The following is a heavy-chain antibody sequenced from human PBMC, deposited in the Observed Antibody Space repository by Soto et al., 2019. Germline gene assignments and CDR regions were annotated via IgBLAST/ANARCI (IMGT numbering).Heavy chain of an antibody. Sequence: LRLSCAASGFTFSSYGMHWVRQAPGKGLEWVAVISYDGSNKYYADSVKGRFTISRDNSKNTLYLQMNSLRAEDTAVYYCAKAGGGYYYYGMDVWGQGTTVTVSS. CDR3: AKAGGGYYYYGMDV. V-gene: IGHV3-30*18. D-gene: IGHD3-10*01. CDR2: ISYDGSNK. J-gene: IGHJ6*02. CDR1: GFTFSSYG.